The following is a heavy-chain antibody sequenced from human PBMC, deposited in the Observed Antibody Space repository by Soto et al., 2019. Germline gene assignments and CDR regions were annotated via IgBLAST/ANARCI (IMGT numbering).Heavy chain of an antibody. V-gene: IGHV4-34*01. CDR1: GGSFSGYY. J-gene: IGHJ4*02. Sequence: ETLSLTCAVYGGSFSGYYWSWIRQPPGKGLEWIGEINHSGSTNYNPSLKSRVTISVDTSKNQFSLKLSSVTAADTAVYYCARGLSSGWYSYFDYRGQGTLVTVSS. CDR3: ARGLSSGWYSYFDY. D-gene: IGHD6-19*01. CDR2: INHSGST.